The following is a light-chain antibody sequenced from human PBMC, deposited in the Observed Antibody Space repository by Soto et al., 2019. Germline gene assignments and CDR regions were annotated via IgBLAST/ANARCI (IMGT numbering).Light chain of an antibody. CDR1: QSVAIS. CDR2: DAS. J-gene: IGKJ4*01. V-gene: IGKV3-11*01. Sequence: PGERATLSCRASQSVAISLAWYQQKPGQAPRLLIYDASNRATGIPARFSGSGSGTDFTLTIGSLEPEDFAVYYCQQRSSWPLSFGGGTKVEIK. CDR3: QQRSSWPLS.